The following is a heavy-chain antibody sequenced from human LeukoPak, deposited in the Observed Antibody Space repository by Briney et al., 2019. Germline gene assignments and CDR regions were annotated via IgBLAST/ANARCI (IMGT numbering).Heavy chain of an antibody. CDR3: VRNWRYAFDI. Sequence: GGSLRLSCAASGFTFSSYSMNWVRQAPGKGLEWVSYITNSGSTIYSADSVKGRFFISRDNAKNSLYLQMNSLRDGDTAVSYCVRNWRYAFDIWGQGTVVTVSS. CDR2: ITNSGSTI. J-gene: IGHJ3*02. V-gene: IGHV3-48*02. CDR1: GFTFSSYS.